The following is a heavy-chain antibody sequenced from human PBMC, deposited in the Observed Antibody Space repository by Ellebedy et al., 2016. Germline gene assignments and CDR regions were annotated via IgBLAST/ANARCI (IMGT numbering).Heavy chain of an antibody. CDR1: QFTFSSYS. V-gene: IGHV3-48*04. J-gene: IGHJ3*02. CDR2: ISSTSSTI. CDR3: ARDNSGYDLAAAFDN. Sequence: GGSLRLXXAASQFTFSSYSMNWVRQAPGKGLEWVSYISSTSSTIYYADSVKGRFTISRDNAKNSLYLQVISLRAEDTAVYYCARDNSGYDLAAAFDNWGQGTMVTVSS. D-gene: IGHD5-12*01.